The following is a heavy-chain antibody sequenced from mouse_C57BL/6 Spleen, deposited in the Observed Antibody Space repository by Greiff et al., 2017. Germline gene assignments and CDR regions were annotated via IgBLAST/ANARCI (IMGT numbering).Heavy chain of an antibody. J-gene: IGHJ1*03. V-gene: IGHV5-4*01. CDR1: GFTFSSYA. CDR2: ISDGGSYT. CDR3: ARDPGYYGSSYGYFDV. D-gene: IGHD1-1*01. Sequence: EVKLVESGGGLVKPGGSLKLSCAASGFTFSSYAMSWVRQTPEKRLEWVATISDGGSYTYYPDNVKGRFTISRDNAKNNLYLQMSHLKSEDTAMYYCARDPGYYGSSYGYFDVWGTGTTVTVSS.